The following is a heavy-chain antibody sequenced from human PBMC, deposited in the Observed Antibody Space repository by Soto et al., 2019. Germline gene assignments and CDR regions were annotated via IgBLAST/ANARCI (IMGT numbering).Heavy chain of an antibody. CDR2: IKSKTDGGTT. J-gene: IGHJ6*02. D-gene: IGHD2-2*01. Sequence: PGGSLRLSCAASGFTFSNAWMNWVRQAPGKGLEWVGRIKSKTDGGTTDYAAPVKGRFTISRDDSKNTLYLQMNSLKTEDTAVYYCTTDKSGPALLIYYYYYGMDVWGQGTTVTVSS. CDR1: GFTFSNAW. CDR3: TTDKSGPALLIYYYYYGMDV. V-gene: IGHV3-15*07.